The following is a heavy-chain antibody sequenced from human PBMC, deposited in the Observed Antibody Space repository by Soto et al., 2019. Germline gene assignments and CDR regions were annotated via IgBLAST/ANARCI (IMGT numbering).Heavy chain of an antibody. J-gene: IGHJ4*02. D-gene: IGHD6-6*01. CDR3: ARSSRGSSAGDY. V-gene: IGHV1-69*01. CDR2: IIPIFSTA. CDR1: GGTFSSYA. Sequence: QLQLVQSGAEVTKPGSSVKVSCKASGGTFSSYAISWVRQAPGQGLEWMGGIIPIFSTANYAQKLQGRVTITAAESTSTAYLALSSLRSEGTAVYYCARSSRGSSAGDYWGQGTLVTVSS.